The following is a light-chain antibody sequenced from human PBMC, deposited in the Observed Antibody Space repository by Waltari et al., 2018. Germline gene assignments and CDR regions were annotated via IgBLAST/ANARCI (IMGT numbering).Light chain of an antibody. CDR3: QQYYSTPQT. CDR1: QSVSSSY. Sequence: EIVLTQSPGTLSLSPGERATLSCRASQSVSSSYLVWYQQKPGQAPRLLIYGASSRATGIPARFSGSGSGTDFTLTISRLEPEDVAVYYCQQYYSTPQTFGQGTKVEIK. J-gene: IGKJ1*01. V-gene: IGKV3-20*01. CDR2: GAS.